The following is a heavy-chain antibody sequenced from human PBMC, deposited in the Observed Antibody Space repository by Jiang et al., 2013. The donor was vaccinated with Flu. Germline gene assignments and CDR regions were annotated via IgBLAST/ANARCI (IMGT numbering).Heavy chain of an antibody. CDR3: AKEVGGTRFDF. CDR2: IRPYNGDT. Sequence: GAEVKKPGASVKVSCKASGYSFSSYDISWVRQAPGLGLEWMGWIRPYNGDTNYARKLQGRVTMTTDTSTSTAYMELRRLRSDDTAMYYCAKEVGGTRFDFWGQGTLVTVSS. CDR1: GYSFSSYD. D-gene: IGHD1-26*01. J-gene: IGHJ4*02. V-gene: IGHV1-18*04.